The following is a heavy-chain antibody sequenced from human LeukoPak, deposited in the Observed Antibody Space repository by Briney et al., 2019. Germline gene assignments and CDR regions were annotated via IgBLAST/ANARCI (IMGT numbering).Heavy chain of an antibody. CDR3: ARHRSGWLQSSFDY. Sequence: SETLSLTCSVSGGSISSSSPYWGWIRQPPGKGLEWIGSIYYSGSSFDNPALKSRVTISVDTSKNQFSLKLSSVTAADTAVYYCARHRSGWLQSSFDYWGQGTLVSVSS. V-gene: IGHV4-39*01. J-gene: IGHJ4*02. D-gene: IGHD5-24*01. CDR1: GGSISSSSPY. CDR2: IYYSGSS.